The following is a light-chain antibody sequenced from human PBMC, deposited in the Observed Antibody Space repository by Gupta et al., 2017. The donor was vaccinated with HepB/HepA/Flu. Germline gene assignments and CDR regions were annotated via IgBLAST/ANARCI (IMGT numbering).Light chain of an antibody. CDR3: PSYDSSLSGSV. Sequence: QSVLTQPPSVSGAPGQRVTISCTGSSSNIGAGYDVHWYQQLPGTAPKLLIYGNSNRPSGVPDRFSGSKSGTSASLAIXGXQAEDEXDYYCPSYDSSLSGSVFGGGTKLTVL. V-gene: IGLV1-40*01. CDR2: GNS. CDR1: SSNIGAGYD. J-gene: IGLJ2*01.